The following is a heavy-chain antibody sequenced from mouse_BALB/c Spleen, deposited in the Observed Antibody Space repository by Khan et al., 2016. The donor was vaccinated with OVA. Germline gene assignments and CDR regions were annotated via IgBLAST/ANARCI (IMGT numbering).Heavy chain of an antibody. CDR1: GYTFTNYG. Sequence: LVESGPELKKPGETVKISCKASGYTFTNYGMNWVKQAPGKGLKWMGWINTYTGEPTYADDFKGRFAFSLETSASTAYLQINTLKTEDTATYFCARSNGNYWFAYWGQGTLVTVSA. CDR3: ARSNGNYWFAY. V-gene: IGHV9-3-1*01. CDR2: INTYTGEP. D-gene: IGHD2-1*01. J-gene: IGHJ3*01.